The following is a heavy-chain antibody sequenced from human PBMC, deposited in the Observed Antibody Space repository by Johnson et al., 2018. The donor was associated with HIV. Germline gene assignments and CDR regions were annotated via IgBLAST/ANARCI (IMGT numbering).Heavy chain of an antibody. V-gene: IGHV3-30*02. CDR3: ARDLGVATAKVNAFDI. CDR1: GFTFNNYV. J-gene: IGHJ3*02. CDR2: IRYDGDIT. D-gene: IGHD5-12*01. Sequence: QVQLVESGGGLVQPGGSLRLSCAASGFTFNNYVMTWVRQAPGKGLEWVAFIRYDGDITYYVDSVKGRFTISRDNSKNTLYLQMNSLRAEDTAVYYCARDLGVATAKVNAFDIWGQGTMVTVSS.